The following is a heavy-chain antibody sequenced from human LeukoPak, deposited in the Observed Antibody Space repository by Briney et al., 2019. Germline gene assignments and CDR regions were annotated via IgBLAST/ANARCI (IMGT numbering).Heavy chain of an antibody. D-gene: IGHD3-10*01. CDR3: AKDAGVMIRGPFDY. V-gene: IGHV3-23*01. CDR2: INDSGGSK. Sequence: HAGGSLRLSCAASGFTFSSYAMSWVRQAPGKGLEWVSGINDSGGSKSHADSVKGRFTISRDNSKNTLDLQMNSLRPEDTAVYFCAKDAGVMIRGPFDYWGQGILVTVSS. J-gene: IGHJ4*02. CDR1: GFTFSSYA.